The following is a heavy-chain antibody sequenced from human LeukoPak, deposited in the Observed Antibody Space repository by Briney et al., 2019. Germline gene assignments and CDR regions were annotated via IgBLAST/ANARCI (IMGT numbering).Heavy chain of an antibody. D-gene: IGHD3-22*01. Sequence: GGSLRLSCAASGFTFRNYVMSWVRQVPGKGLEWVSAITGDGGGTNHADSVKGRFTISRDNSRNTLYLQMNSLRAEDTAVYYCAKGSRYYYDSSGYYHGYYFDYWGQGTLVTVSS. J-gene: IGHJ4*02. CDR3: AKGSRYYYDSSGYYHGYYFDY. CDR1: GFTFRNYV. V-gene: IGHV3-23*01. CDR2: ITGDGGGT.